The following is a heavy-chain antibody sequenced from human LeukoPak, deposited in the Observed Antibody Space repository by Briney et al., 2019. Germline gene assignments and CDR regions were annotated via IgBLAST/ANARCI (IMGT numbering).Heavy chain of an antibody. CDR1: GGTFSSYA. D-gene: IGHD2-8*01. CDR2: IIPIFGTA. CDR3: ARADCTNGVCYVGEWFDP. V-gene: IGHV1-69*05. Sequence: SVKVSCKASGGTFSSYAISWVRQAPGQGLEWMGGIIPIFGTANYAQKFQGRVTITTDESTSTAYMELSSLRSEDTAVYYCARADCTNGVCYVGEWFDPWGQGTLVTVSS. J-gene: IGHJ5*02.